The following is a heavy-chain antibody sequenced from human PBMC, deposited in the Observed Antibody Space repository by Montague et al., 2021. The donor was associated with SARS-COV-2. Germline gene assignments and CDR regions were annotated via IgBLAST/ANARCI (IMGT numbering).Heavy chain of an antibody. CDR2: IYYSGST. CDR1: GSSISSSSYY. CDR3: VEIVGAADY. D-gene: IGHD1-26*01. J-gene: IGHJ4*02. V-gene: IGHV4-39*01. Sequence: SETLSLTCTVSGSSISSSSYYWGWIRQPPGKGLEWIGSIYYSGSTYYNPSLKSRVTISVDTSKNQSSLKLSSVTAADTAVYYCVEIVGAADYWGQGTLVTVSS.